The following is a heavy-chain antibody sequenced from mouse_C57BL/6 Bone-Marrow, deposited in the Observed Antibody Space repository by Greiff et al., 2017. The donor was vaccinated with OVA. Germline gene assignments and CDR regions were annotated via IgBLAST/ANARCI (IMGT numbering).Heavy chain of an antibody. J-gene: IGHJ3*01. CDR1: GYTFTSYW. D-gene: IGHD2-5*01. CDR3: ARGYSNYPFAY. Sequence: QVQLQQPGAELVKPGASMKLSCKASGYTFTSYWMQWVKQRPGQGLEWIGEIDPSDSYTNYNQKFKGKATLTADKSSSTAYMQLSSLTYEDSAVYYCARGYSNYPFAYWGQGTLVTVSA. V-gene: IGHV1-50*01. CDR2: IDPSDSYT.